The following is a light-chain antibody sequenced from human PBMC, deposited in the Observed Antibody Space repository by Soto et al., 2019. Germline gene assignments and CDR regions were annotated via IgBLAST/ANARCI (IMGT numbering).Light chain of an antibody. Sequence: DVVMTQSPLSLPVTLGQPASISCRSSQSLVYSDGNTYLSWFQQRPGQSPRRLIYKASNRDSGVPDRFSGSGSGTDFTLKISRVEAEDVGVYYCMQGAHWPPTFGQGTKVDIK. J-gene: IGKJ1*01. CDR1: QSLVYSDGNTY. V-gene: IGKV2-30*01. CDR2: KAS. CDR3: MQGAHWPPT.